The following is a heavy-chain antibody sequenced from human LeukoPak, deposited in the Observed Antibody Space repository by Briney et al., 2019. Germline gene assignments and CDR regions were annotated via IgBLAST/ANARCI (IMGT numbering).Heavy chain of an antibody. J-gene: IGHJ4*02. CDR3: ARLRQLWTLGY. Sequence: GESLKLSCQASGYSFTSYWIGWVRQMPGKGLEWVGIIYPGDSDTRYSPSFQGQVTISADKSTSTAYLQRSSLKSSDTSMYYCARLRQLWTLGYWGEGALVTVSS. CDR2: IYPGDSDT. CDR1: GYSFTSYW. D-gene: IGHD5-18*01. V-gene: IGHV5-51*01.